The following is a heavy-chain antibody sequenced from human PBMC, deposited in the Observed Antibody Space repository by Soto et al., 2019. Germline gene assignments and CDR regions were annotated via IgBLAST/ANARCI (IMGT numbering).Heavy chain of an antibody. D-gene: IGHD5-18*01. J-gene: IGHJ4*02. CDR3: AKRFGIQLWFDY. V-gene: IGHV3-23*01. Sequence: EVQLLESGGGLVQPGGSLRLYCAASGFTFSSYAMSWVRQAPGKGLEWVSAISGSGGSTYYADSVKGRFTISRDNSKNTLYLQMNSLRAEDTAVYYCAKRFGIQLWFDYLGQGTLVTVSS. CDR1: GFTFSSYA. CDR2: ISGSGGST.